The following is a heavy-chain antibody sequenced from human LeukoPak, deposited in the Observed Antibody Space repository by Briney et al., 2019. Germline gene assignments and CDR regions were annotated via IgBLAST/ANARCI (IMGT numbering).Heavy chain of an antibody. CDR3: VNLFHDSSGHYYFDY. V-gene: IGHV4-59*01. CDR2: VYYGGTT. D-gene: IGHD6-19*01. J-gene: IGHJ4*02. CDR1: GVSINAYY. Sequence: NPSETLSLTCTVSGVSINAYYWSWVRQSPGKGLEWIGYVYYGGTTNYNPSLKSRVTISVDASKNHFSLRLTSMTAADTAVYYCVNLFHDSSGHYYFDYWGQGTLVSVSS.